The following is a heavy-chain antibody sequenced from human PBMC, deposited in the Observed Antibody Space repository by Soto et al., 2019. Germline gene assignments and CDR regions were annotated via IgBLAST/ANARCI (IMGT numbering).Heavy chain of an antibody. CDR3: ARGHYYGSGSWSGCYGMDV. J-gene: IGHJ6*02. CDR1: GGSFSGYY. Sequence: QVQLQQWGAGLLKPSETLSLTCAVYGGSFSGYYWSWIRQPPGKGLEWIGEINHSGSTNYNPSLKSRVTISVDTSTNQFSLKLSSVTAADTAVYYCARGHYYGSGSWSGCYGMDVWGQGTTVTVSS. CDR2: INHSGST. V-gene: IGHV4-34*01. D-gene: IGHD3-10*01.